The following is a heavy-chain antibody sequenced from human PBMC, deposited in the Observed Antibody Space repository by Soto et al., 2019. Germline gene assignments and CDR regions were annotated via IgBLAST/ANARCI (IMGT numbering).Heavy chain of an antibody. D-gene: IGHD3-3*01. CDR1: GGTLSSYA. Sequence: SVKVSCKASGGTLSSYAISWVRQAPGQGLEWMGGIIPIFGTANYAQKFQGRVTITADESTSTAYMELSSLRSEGTAVYYCARPAYDFWSGWVPDYYYYGMDVWGQGTTVTVSS. CDR3: ARPAYDFWSGWVPDYYYYGMDV. V-gene: IGHV1-69*13. J-gene: IGHJ6*02. CDR2: IIPIFGTA.